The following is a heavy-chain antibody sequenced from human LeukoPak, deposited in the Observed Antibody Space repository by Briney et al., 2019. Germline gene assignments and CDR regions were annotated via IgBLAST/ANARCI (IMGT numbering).Heavy chain of an antibody. Sequence: PGGALRLSCAAPGFTLSSNWMSWVPQAPGKGLEWVANIKHEGSERSYVDSVRGRFTISRDNAKISLYLQMNSLRAEDTAVYYWARAGRWGRVTLVTVSS. CDR2: IKHEGSER. V-gene: IGHV3-7*01. J-gene: IGHJ2*01. CDR3: ARAGR. CDR1: GFTLSSNW.